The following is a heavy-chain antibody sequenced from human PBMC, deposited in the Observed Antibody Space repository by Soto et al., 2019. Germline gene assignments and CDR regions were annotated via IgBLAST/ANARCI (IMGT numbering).Heavy chain of an antibody. CDR2: INHSGST. CDR1: GGSFSGYY. V-gene: IGHV4-34*01. D-gene: IGHD3-10*01. J-gene: IGHJ5*02. CDR3: ASRMVRGVIMKRGWFDH. Sequence: QVQLQQWGAGLLKPSETLSLTCAVYGGSFSGYYWSWIRQPPGKGLEWIGEINHSGSTNYNPSLKSRVTISVDTSKNQFSLKLSSVTAADTAVYYGASRMVRGVIMKRGWFDHWGQGTLVTVSS.